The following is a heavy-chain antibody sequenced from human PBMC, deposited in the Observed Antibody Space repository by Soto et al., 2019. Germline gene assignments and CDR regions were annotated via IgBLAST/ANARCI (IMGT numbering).Heavy chain of an antibody. D-gene: IGHD3-3*01. CDR1: GFTFSSYS. J-gene: IGHJ4*02. V-gene: IGHV3-21*01. Sequence: GGSLRLSCAASGFTFSSYSMNWVRQAPGKGLEWVSSISSSSSYIYYADSVKGRFTISRDNAKNSLYLQMNSLRAEDTAVYYCASQMKKTYYDFWSGYYAFDYWGQGTLVTVSS. CDR2: ISSSSSYI. CDR3: ASQMKKTYYDFWSGYYAFDY.